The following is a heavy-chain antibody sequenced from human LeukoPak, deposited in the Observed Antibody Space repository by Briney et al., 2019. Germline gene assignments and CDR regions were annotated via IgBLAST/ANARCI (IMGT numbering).Heavy chain of an antibody. J-gene: IGHJ4*02. CDR2: ISNTNGYI. V-gene: IGHV3-21*01. CDR1: GFPFSSYS. Sequence: GGSLRLSCAASGFPFSSYSMNWVRQAPGKGLEWVSSISNTNGYIYYADSMKGRFTISRDNAKNSLHLQMNSLRAEDTAVYYCARDRLRAVRGVIKGFVDYWGQGTLVTVSS. CDR3: ARDRLRAVRGVIKGFVDY. D-gene: IGHD3-10*01.